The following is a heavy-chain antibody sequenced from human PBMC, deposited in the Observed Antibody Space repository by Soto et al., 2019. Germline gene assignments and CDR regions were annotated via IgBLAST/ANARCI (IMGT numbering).Heavy chain of an antibody. CDR3: TRVGGSVSGMDV. D-gene: IGHD1-26*01. CDR1: GFTFSIYW. CDR2: IDNAGSSA. J-gene: IGHJ6*02. V-gene: IGHV3-74*01. Sequence: GGSLRLSCAASGFTFSIYWMHWVRQAPGKGPVWVSRIDNAGSSARYADSVKGRFTISRDNAKNTVYLQMNSLRAEDTAVYYCTRVGGSVSGMDVWGQGTTVTVSS.